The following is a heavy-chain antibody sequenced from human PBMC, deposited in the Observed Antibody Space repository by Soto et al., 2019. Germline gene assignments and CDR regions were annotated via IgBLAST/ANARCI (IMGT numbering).Heavy chain of an antibody. CDR2: IYYSGST. V-gene: IGHV4-39*07. J-gene: IGHJ6*02. Sequence: LSLTCTVSGGSISSSSYYWSWIRQPPGKGLEWIGCIYYSGSTYYNPSLKSRVTISVDTSKNQFSLKLSSVTAADTAVYYCARVCGGDCHYGMDVWGQGTTVTVSS. CDR1: GGSISSSSYY. CDR3: ARVCGGDCHYGMDV. D-gene: IGHD2-21*02.